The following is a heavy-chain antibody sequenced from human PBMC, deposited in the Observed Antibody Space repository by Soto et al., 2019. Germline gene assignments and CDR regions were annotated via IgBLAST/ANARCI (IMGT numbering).Heavy chain of an antibody. CDR1: AFTFSTYA. V-gene: IGHV3-30-3*01. CDR2: ISYDGSNK. J-gene: IGHJ3*02. CDR3: ARSYSSSWDDAFDI. Sequence: QVQLVESGGGVVQPGRSLRLSCVASAFTFSTYAMHWVRQAPGKGLEWVAVISYDGSNKYYADSVKGRFTISRATSKNTLYLQMNSLRAEDTAVYYCARSYSSSWDDAFDIWGQGTMVTVSS. D-gene: IGHD6-13*01.